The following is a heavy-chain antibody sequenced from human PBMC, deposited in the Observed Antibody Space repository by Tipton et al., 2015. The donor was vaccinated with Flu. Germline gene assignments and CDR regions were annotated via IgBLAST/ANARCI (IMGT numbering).Heavy chain of an antibody. J-gene: IGHJ6*02. CDR3: ASGRYYGMDV. Sequence: SLRLSCAASGFIFSDYWMHWVRQAPGKGLVWVARINSDGSSTRYADSVKGRFTISRDNAENTLYLQLNSLRAEDTAVYYCASGRYYGMDVWGQGNTVTVSS. V-gene: IGHV3-74*01. CDR1: GFIFSDYW. CDR2: INSDGSST. D-gene: IGHD3-10*01.